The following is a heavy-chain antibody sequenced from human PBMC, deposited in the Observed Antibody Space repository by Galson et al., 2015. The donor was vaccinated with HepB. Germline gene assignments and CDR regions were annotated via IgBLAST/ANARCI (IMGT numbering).Heavy chain of an antibody. J-gene: IGHJ5*02. CDR2: ISGSGGST. CDR1: GFTFSSYA. Sequence: SLRLSCAASGFTFSSYAMSWVRQAPGKGLEWVSAISGSGGSTYYSDSVKGRFTVSRDNSRNTLYLQMNSLRDEDTAVYYCTARYYDSSGSYSGADGSWGQGTLVTVSS. V-gene: IGHV3-23*01. D-gene: IGHD3-22*01. CDR3: TARYYDSSGSYSGADGS.